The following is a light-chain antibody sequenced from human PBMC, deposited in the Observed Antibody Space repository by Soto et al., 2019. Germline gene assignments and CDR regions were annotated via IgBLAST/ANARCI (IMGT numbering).Light chain of an antibody. CDR3: SLYYYGVRV. CDR2: DTI. CDR1: TGGVTSGHY. J-gene: IGLJ3*02. Sequence: QTVVTQEPSLTVSPGGTVTLTCVSSTGGVTSGHYPLWLQQKPGQAPRTLIYDTINTHSWTPARFSGSLLGGKAALTLSGAQAEDEADYYCSLYYYGVRVFGGGTMLTVL. V-gene: IGLV7-46*01.